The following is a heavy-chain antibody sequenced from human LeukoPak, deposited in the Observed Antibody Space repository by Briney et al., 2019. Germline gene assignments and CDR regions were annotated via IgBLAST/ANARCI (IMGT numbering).Heavy chain of an antibody. V-gene: IGHV4-34*01. Sequence: PSETLSLTCAVYGGSFSGYYWSWIRQPPGKGLEWIGEINHSGSTNYNPSLKSRVTISVDTSKNQFSLKLSSVTAADTAVYYCARTAYGAYAFDIWGQGTMVTVSS. CDR1: GGSFSGYY. J-gene: IGHJ3*02. CDR3: ARTAYGAYAFDI. CDR2: INHSGST. D-gene: IGHD3-10*01.